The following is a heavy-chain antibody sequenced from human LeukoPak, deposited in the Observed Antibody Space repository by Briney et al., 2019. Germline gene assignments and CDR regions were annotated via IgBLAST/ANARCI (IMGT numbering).Heavy chain of an antibody. V-gene: IGHV3-7*01. CDR1: GFTFSSYW. D-gene: IGHD3-10*01. CDR2: IKQDGSEK. J-gene: IGHJ4*02. CDR3: ARYGPDYYGSGSPWYFDY. Sequence: GGSLRLSCAASGFTFSSYWMSWVRQAPGKGLEWVANIKQDGSEKYYVDSVKGRFTISRDNAKNSLYLQVNSLRAEDTAVYYCARYGPDYYGSGSPWYFDYWGQGTLVTVSS.